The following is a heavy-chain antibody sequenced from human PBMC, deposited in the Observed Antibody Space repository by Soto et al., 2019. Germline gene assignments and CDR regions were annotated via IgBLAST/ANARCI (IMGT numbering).Heavy chain of an antibody. V-gene: IGHV1-2*02. CDR3: ARDPGSASSYTDSDGMDV. D-gene: IGHD2-2*02. J-gene: IGHJ6*02. Sequence: ASVKVSCKASGYTFTGYYLHWVRQAAGRGLERMGWINPNSGGTNYAQKFQGRVTMTRDTSISTAYMELCRLRSDDTAVYYCARDPGSASSYTDSDGMDVLGQGTTVTVSS. CDR2: INPNSGGT. CDR1: GYTFTGYY.